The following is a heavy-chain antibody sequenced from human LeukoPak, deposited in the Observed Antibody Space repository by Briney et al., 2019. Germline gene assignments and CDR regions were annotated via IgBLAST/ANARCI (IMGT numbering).Heavy chain of an antibody. J-gene: IGHJ5*02. V-gene: IGHV1-18*01. CDR2: ISAYNGNT. CDR1: GYTFTSYG. CDR3: ARDGAGFP. D-gene: IGHD3-10*01. Sequence: ASVKVSCKASGYTFTSYGISWVRQAPGQGREWMGWISAYNGNTHYAQKLQGRVTMTTDTSTSRAYRELRSLRSNDAAVYCWARDGAGFPWGQGTLVTVSS.